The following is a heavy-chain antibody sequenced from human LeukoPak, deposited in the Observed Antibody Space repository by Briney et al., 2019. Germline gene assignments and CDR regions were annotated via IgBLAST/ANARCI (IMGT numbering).Heavy chain of an antibody. CDR2: INPNSGDT. V-gene: IGHV1-2*06. D-gene: IGHD4-23*01. J-gene: IGHJ4*02. CDR3: ARAVDYGGTLDY. CDR1: GYTFTAYY. Sequence: GASVKVSCKTSGYTFTAYYMHWVRQAPGQGLEWMGRINPNSGDTNYAQKFQGRVTMTRDTSISTAYMELSRLRSDDTAVYYCARAVDYGGTLDYWGQGTLVTVSS.